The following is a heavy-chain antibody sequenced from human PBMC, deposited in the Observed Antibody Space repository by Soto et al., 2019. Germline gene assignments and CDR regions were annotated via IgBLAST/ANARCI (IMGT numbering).Heavy chain of an antibody. CDR2: IWYDGSNK. V-gene: IGHV3-33*01. CDR3: ARDNTYYGSGTIVPNDY. D-gene: IGHD3-10*01. CDR1: GFTFSSYG. J-gene: IGHJ4*02. Sequence: GGSLRLSCAASGFTFSSYGMHWVRQAPGKGLEWVAVIWYDGSNKYYADSVKGRFTISRDNSKNTLYLQMNSLRAEDTAVYYCARDNTYYGSGTIVPNDYWGQGTLVTVSS.